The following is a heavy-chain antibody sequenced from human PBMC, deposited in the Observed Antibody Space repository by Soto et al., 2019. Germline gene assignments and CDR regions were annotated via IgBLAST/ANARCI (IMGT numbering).Heavy chain of an antibody. CDR3: ARAPGAAIGY. Sequence: SVKVSCKASGYTFTSYAMHWVRQAPGQRLEWMGWINAGNANTKYSQKFQGRVTITRDTSASTAYMELSSLRSEDTAVYYCARAPGAAIGYWGQGTLVTVSS. V-gene: IGHV1-3*01. CDR1: GYTFTSYA. J-gene: IGHJ4*02. CDR2: INAGNANT.